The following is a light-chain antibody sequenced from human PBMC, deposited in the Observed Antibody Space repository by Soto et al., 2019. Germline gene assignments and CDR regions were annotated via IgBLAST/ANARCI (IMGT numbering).Light chain of an antibody. V-gene: IGKV1-39*01. CDR1: QSINRF. J-gene: IGKJ5*01. CDR2: AAS. CDR3: QQSYSPPPVT. Sequence: DIQMTQSPSSLSASVGDRVTITCRASQSINRFLNWYQQKPGKAPKLLIYAASSLQSGVPSRFSGSGSGTDFTLTISSLQPEDFATYYCQQSYSPPPVTFGQGTRLVIK.